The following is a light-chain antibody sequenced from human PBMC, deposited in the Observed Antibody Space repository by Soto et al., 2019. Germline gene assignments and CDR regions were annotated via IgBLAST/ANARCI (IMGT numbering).Light chain of an antibody. J-gene: IGKJ4*01. CDR2: AAS. V-gene: IGKV1-39*01. Sequence: DIQMTQSPSSLSASVGDRVTITCRAGQNISSYLNWYQQKPGKAPKLLIYAASTLQSRVPSRFSGSGSGTDFTLTISSLQPEDFATYYCQQSYSTLLTFGGGTKVEIE. CDR3: QQSYSTLLT. CDR1: QNISSY.